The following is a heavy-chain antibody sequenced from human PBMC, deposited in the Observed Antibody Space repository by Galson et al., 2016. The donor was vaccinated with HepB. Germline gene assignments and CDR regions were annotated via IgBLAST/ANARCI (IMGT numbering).Heavy chain of an antibody. J-gene: IGHJ3*01. V-gene: IGHV1-3*01. Sequence: SVKVSCKASGYSFMYHAIHWVRQAPGQGLEWMGWINAGNGVTKYSQKLQGRLTLSRDTSATTAYMELNNIRSEDTAVYYCARDEAGATKVFDFWGQGTMVIVSS. CDR2: INAGNGVT. CDR3: ARDEAGATKVFDF. CDR1: GYSFMYHA. D-gene: IGHD1-26*01.